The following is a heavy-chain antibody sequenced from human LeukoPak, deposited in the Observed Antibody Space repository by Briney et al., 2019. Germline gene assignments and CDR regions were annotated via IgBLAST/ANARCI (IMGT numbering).Heavy chain of an antibody. D-gene: IGHD3-22*01. CDR3: AGPYDGVFDI. J-gene: IGHJ3*02. V-gene: IGHV3-73*01. CDR1: GFTFSGSA. Sequence: GGSLRLSCAASGFTFSGSAMHWVRQASGKGLEWVGRIRSKANSYATAYTASVKGRFTISRDDSKNTAYLQMNSLRDEDTAVFYGAGPYDGVFDIWGQGKRVTVSS. CDR2: IRSKANSYAT.